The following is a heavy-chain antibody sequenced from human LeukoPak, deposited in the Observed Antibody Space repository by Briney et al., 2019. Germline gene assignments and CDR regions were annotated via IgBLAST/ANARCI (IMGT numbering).Heavy chain of an antibody. CDR1: GLTFKIYS. D-gene: IGHD3-22*01. CDR3: AKDYYETSGYFDS. Sequence: GGSLRLSCAASGLTFKIYSMHWVRQAPGKGLAWGAVIGGRDDSIFYADSVKGRFTISRDNSKNTVDLQMSSLRAEDTAIYYCAKDYYETSGYFDSWGQGSLVSVSS. J-gene: IGHJ4*02. V-gene: IGHV3-23*01. CDR2: IGGRDDSI.